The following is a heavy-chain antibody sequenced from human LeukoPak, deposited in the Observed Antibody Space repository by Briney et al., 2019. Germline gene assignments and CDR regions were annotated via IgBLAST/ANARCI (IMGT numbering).Heavy chain of an antibody. CDR1: GFTFSSNW. CDR3: VGYCSGGSCFPGWG. CDR2: IKQDGSEK. D-gene: IGHD2-15*01. Sequence: PGGSLRLSCAASGFTFSSNWMSWVRQAPGKGLGWVANIKQDGSEKYYVDSVKGRFTISRDNAKKSLYLQMNSLRAEDTAMYYCVGYCSGGSCFPGWGWGQGTLATVSS. V-gene: IGHV3-7*02. J-gene: IGHJ4*02.